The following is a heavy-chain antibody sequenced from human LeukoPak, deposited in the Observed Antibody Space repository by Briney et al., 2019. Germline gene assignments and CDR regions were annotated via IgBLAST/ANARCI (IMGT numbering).Heavy chain of an antibody. CDR2: IYHSGST. D-gene: IGHD6-25*01. J-gene: IGHJ6*03. CDR3: ARTPYSSDYYYMDV. V-gene: IGHV4-4*02. CDR1: GGSISSSNW. Sequence: SETLSLTCAVSGGSISSSNWWSWVRQPPGKGLEWIGEIYHSGSTNYNPSLKSRVTISVDKSKNQFSLKLSSVTAADTAVYYCARTPYSSDYYYMDVWGKGTTVTVSS.